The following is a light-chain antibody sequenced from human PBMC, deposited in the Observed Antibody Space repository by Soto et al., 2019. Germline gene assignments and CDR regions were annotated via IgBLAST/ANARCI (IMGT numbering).Light chain of an antibody. CDR3: QQCGSSPWT. V-gene: IGKV3-20*01. J-gene: IGKJ1*01. CDR1: QSVAGRY. CDR2: AAS. Sequence: EIVLTQSPGTLSLSPGERATLSCRASQSVAGRYLAWYQQKPGQAPRLLIYAASSRATGIPDRFSGGGSGTDFTLTISRLEPEDFAVYYCQQCGSSPWTFGQGTKVDIK.